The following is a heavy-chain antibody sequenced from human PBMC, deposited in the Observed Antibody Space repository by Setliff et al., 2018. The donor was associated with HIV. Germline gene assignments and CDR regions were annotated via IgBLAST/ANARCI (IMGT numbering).Heavy chain of an antibody. J-gene: IGHJ4*02. V-gene: IGHV4-4*07. Sequence: SETLSLTCSVSGGSTSSDTWSWIRQPAGQGLEWIGRIYRSGSTNYNTPLESRVTMSVDTSKNQFSLKLSSVTAADTAVYYCARGXXXXXDCXDYWGQGKLVTVS. D-gene: IGHD2-21*02. CDR1: GGSTSSDT. CDR3: ARGXXXXXDCXDY. CDR2: IYRSGST.